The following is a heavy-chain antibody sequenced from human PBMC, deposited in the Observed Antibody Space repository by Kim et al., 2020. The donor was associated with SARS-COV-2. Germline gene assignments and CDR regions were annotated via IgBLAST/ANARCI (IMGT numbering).Heavy chain of an antibody. CDR3: ARRSGSYRFDY. D-gene: IGHD1-26*01. CDR1: GGSVSSGCYY. Sequence: SETLSLTCTVSGGSVSSGCYYWSWIRQPPGKGLEWIGYIYYSASTNFNPSLKSRVTISVDTSKNQFSLNLSSVTAADTAVYYCARRSGSYRFDYWGQGTL. V-gene: IGHV4-61*01. CDR2: IYYSAST. J-gene: IGHJ4*02.